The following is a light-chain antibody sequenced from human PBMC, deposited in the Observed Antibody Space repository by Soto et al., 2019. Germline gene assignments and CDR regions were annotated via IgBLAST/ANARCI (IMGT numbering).Light chain of an antibody. CDR1: QSVTGNY. CDR2: GAS. V-gene: IGKV3-20*01. CDR3: QQYYSYPRT. J-gene: IGKJ1*01. Sequence: EIVLTQPPGTLSLSPGERATLCCGASQSVTGNYLAWYQQKPGQPPRLLIFGASTRATGIPDRFSGSGSGTDFTLTISCLQSEDFATYYCQQYYSYPRTFGQGTKVDIK.